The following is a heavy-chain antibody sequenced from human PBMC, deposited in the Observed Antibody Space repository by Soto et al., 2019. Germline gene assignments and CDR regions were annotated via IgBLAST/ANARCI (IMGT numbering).Heavy chain of an antibody. CDR1: GGTFSSYA. CDR3: ARGLGDYDSSGPNGSYNYYDRDI. J-gene: IGHJ6*02. D-gene: IGHD3-22*01. CDR2: IIPIFGTA. V-gene: IGHV1-69*13. Sequence: VASVKVSCKASGGTFSSYAISWVRQAPGQGLEWMGGIIPIFGTANYAQKFQGRVTITADESTSTAYMELSSLRSEDTAGYYCARGLGDYDSSGPNGSYNYYDRDIQGQETTVTVSS.